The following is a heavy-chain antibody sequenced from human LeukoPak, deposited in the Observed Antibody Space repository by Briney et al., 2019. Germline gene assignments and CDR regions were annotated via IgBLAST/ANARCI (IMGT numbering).Heavy chain of an antibody. V-gene: IGHV3-23*01. Sequence: GGSLRLSCAASGFTFSSYAMTWVRQAPGRGLEWVSAISGSGASTYYAGSVKGRFTISRDNSKNTLHLQMSSLRAEDTAVYYCAKGIVNWGKSYFDYWGQGTLVTVSS. D-gene: IGHD7-27*01. CDR1: GFTFSSYA. CDR3: AKGIVNWGKSYFDY. CDR2: ISGSGAST. J-gene: IGHJ4*02.